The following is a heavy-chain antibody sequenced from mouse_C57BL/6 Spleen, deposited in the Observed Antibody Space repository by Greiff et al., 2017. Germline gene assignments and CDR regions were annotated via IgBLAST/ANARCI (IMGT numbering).Heavy chain of an antibody. V-gene: IGHV1-69*01. J-gene: IGHJ2*01. CDR2: IDPSASYT. CDR3: ARPLYDGYYLFDY. Sequence: QVQLQQPGAELVMPGASVKLSCKASGYTFTSYWMHWVKQRPGQGLEWIGEIDPSASYTNYNQQFKGKSTLTVDKSSSTAYMQLSSLTSEDSAVYYCARPLYDGYYLFDYWGQGTTLTVSS. D-gene: IGHD2-3*01. CDR1: GYTFTSYW.